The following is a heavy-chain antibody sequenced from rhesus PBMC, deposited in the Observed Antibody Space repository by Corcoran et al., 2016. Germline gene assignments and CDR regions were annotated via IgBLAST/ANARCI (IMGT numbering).Heavy chain of an antibody. CDR3: ASIAAESLIDY. Sequence: QVQLQESGPGLVKPAETLSLTCAVPGYSISSGYGWGCIRQPPGKGLEWMGQFFVGCGSSYYNPSLKRRVTVSKDTSKNQFSLKLSSGAAADTAVYCCASIAAESLIDYCGQGVLVLLSS. D-gene: IGHD6-25*01. CDR2: FFVGCGSS. J-gene: IGHJ4*01. V-gene: IGHV4-127*01. CDR1: GYSISSGYG.